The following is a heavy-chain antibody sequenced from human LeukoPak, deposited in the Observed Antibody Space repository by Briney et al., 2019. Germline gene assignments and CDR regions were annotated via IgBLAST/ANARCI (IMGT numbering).Heavy chain of an antibody. V-gene: IGHV4-38-2*02. J-gene: IGHJ4*02. Sequence: SETLSLTCTVSGYSISSGNYWGWIRQSPGKGLEWIGSISDGGSADYNPSLKRRVTMSVDRSKNQLSLKLTSVTAADTAVYYCASSTGSGSYYPLFDCWGQGTLVTVSS. CDR1: GYSISSGNY. D-gene: IGHD3-10*01. CDR3: ASSTGSGSYYPLFDC. CDR2: ISDGGSA.